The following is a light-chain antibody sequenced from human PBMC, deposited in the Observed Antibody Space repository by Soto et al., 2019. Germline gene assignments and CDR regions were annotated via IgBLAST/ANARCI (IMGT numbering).Light chain of an antibody. CDR2: GTS. Sequence: EIVLTQSPVTLSLSPGERATLSCRASQSVSSSNLAWYQQKTGQAPRLLIYGTSRRATGIPDRFSGSGSGTDFTPTISRLEPDDYAVYYCQQYGTTPPYTFGQGTKVEIK. CDR1: QSVSSSN. CDR3: QQYGTTPPYT. V-gene: IGKV3-20*01. J-gene: IGKJ2*01.